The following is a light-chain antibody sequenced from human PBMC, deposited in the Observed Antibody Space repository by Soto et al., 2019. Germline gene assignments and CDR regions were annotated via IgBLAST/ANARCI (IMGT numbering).Light chain of an antibody. Sequence: DIQMTQSPSTLSASVGDRVAITCRASESISSWLAWYQQKPGKAPKLLIYDASSLESGAPSRFSGSGSGTEFTLTISSLQPDDFATYYCQQYNSYPWTFGQGTKVDI. V-gene: IGKV1-5*01. CDR1: ESISSW. J-gene: IGKJ1*01. CDR3: QQYNSYPWT. CDR2: DAS.